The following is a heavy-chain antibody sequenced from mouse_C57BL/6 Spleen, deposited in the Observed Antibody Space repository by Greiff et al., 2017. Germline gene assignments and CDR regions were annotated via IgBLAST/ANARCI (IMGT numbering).Heavy chain of an antibody. J-gene: IGHJ4*01. Sequence: VQLQQPGAELVRPGSSVKLSCKASGYTFTSYWMPWVKQRPIQGLEWIGNIDPSDSETHYNQKFKDKATLTVDKSSSTAYMQLSSLTSEDSAVYYCAREDLYYYGSSSCAMDYWGQGTSVTVSS. CDR1: GYTFTSYW. CDR2: IDPSDSET. CDR3: AREDLYYYGSSSCAMDY. V-gene: IGHV1-52*01. D-gene: IGHD1-1*01.